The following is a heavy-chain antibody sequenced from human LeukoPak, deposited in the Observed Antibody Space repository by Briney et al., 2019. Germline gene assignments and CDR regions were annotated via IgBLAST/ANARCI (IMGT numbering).Heavy chain of an antibody. J-gene: IGHJ3*02. CDR1: GFTVSSNY. CDR2: IYSGGNT. Sequence: PGGSLRLSCAASGFTVSSNYMSWVRQAPGKGLEWVSVIYSGGNTYYADSVKGRFTISRDNSKNTLYLQMNSLRAEDTAVYYCASVYSSSYAFDIWGQGTMVTVSS. V-gene: IGHV3-53*01. D-gene: IGHD6-13*01. CDR3: ASVYSSSYAFDI.